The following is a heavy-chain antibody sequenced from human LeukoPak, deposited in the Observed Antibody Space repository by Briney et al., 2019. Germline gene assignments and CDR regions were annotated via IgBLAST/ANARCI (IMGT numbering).Heavy chain of an antibody. CDR3: AKGGYYDSSGYSHYYYYYYMDV. CDR2: IWYDGSNK. CDR1: GFTFSSYG. V-gene: IGHV3-33*06. J-gene: IGHJ6*03. Sequence: GRSLRLSCAASGFTFSSYGMRWVRQAPGKGLEWVAVIWYDGSNKYYADSVKGRFTISRDNSKNTLYLQMNSLRAEDTAVYYCAKGGYYDSSGYSHYYYYYYMDVWGKGTTVTVSS. D-gene: IGHD3-22*01.